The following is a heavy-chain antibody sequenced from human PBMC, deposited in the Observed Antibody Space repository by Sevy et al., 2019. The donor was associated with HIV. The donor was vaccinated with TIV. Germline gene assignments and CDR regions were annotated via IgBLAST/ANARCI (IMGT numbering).Heavy chain of an antibody. V-gene: IGHV3-43*01. CDR2: ISWDGGST. D-gene: IGHD6-13*01. Sequence: GGSLRLSCAASGFTFDDYTMHWVRQAPGKGLEWVSLISWDGGSTYYADSVKGRFTISRDNSKNSLYLQMNSLRTEDTALDYCAKELIAAAGTGGLYYYYGMDVWGQGTTVTVSS. CDR3: AKELIAAAGTGGLYYYYGMDV. J-gene: IGHJ6*02. CDR1: GFTFDDYT.